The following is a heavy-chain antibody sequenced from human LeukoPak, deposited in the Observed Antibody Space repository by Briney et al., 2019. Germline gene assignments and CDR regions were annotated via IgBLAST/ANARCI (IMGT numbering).Heavy chain of an antibody. V-gene: IGHV4-59*12. CDR3: AGYYSSIYGMDV. CDR2: IYYSGST. CDR1: GGSISSYY. D-gene: IGHD3-3*01. J-gene: IGHJ6*02. Sequence: SETLSLTCTVSGGSISSYYWSWIRQPPGKGLEWIEYIYYSGSTNYNPSLKSRVTISVDTSKNQFSLKLSSVTAADTAVYFCAGYYSSIYGMDVWGQGTSVTVSS.